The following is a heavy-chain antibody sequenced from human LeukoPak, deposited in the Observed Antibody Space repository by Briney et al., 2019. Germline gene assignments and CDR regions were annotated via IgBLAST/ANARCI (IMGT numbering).Heavy chain of an antibody. D-gene: IGHD6-6*01. CDR2: IKQGGSEK. CDR3: ASVRGLAARVY. CDR1: GFTFSSYW. J-gene: IGHJ4*02. Sequence: PGGSLRLSCAASGFTFSSYWVSWVRQAPGKGLEWVANIKQGGSEKYYVDSVKGRFTISRDNAKNSLYLQMNSLRAEDTAVYYCASVRGLAARVYWGQGTLVTVSS. V-gene: IGHV3-7*01.